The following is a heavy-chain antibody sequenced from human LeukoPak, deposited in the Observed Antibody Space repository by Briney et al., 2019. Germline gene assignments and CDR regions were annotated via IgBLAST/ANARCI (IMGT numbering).Heavy chain of an antibody. Sequence: PGGSLRLSCAASGFTFSTYGMHWVRQAPGKGLEWVAVISYDGSNEYYADSVKGRFTISRDNSKSTLYLQMNSLRAEDTAVYYCARIPARKQLWLAHAFNIWGQGTMVTVSS. CDR3: ARIPARKQLWLAHAFNI. J-gene: IGHJ3*02. D-gene: IGHD5-18*01. CDR1: GFTFSTYG. V-gene: IGHV3-30*03. CDR2: ISYDGSNE.